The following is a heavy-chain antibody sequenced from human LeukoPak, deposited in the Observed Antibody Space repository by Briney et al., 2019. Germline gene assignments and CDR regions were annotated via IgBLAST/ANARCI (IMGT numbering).Heavy chain of an antibody. V-gene: IGHV4-59*08. D-gene: IGHD6-6*01. CDR3: ARHTISSSSSSYNYYYMDV. Sequence: SETLSLTCTVSGGSITSYYWTWIRQPPGKGLEWIGFIYGDGSTKYNPSLKSRVTISVDTSKNQFSLKLSSVTAADTAVYYCARHTISSSSSSYNYYYMDVWGKGTTVTVSS. CDR1: GGSITSYY. J-gene: IGHJ6*03. CDR2: IYGDGST.